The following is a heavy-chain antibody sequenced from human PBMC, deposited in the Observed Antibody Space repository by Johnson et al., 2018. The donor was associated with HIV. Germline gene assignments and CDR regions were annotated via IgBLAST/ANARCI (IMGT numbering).Heavy chain of an antibody. D-gene: IGHD3-22*01. Sequence: QVQLVESGGGVVQPGGSLRLSCAASGFTFSNYGMHWVRQAPGQGLEWVAFIRYDGSIKYYADSVKGRFTSSRDNSKNTLYLQMNSLRAEDTAVYYCAKGHSSGYPKDAFDIWGQGTMVTVSS. CDR3: AKGHSSGYPKDAFDI. CDR2: IRYDGSIK. J-gene: IGHJ3*02. V-gene: IGHV3-30*02. CDR1: GFTFSNYG.